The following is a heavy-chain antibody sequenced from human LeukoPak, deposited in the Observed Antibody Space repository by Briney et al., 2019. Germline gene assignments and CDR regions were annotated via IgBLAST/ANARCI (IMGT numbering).Heavy chain of an antibody. Sequence: PSETLSLTCTVSGGSLSSGSDYWSWIRQSAGKGLEWIGRIDASGSTNYNPSLKSRVTISVDTSKNQFSLKLSSVTAVDTAVYYCARDSFSSSWTKSFDPWGQGILVAVSS. V-gene: IGHV4-61*02. J-gene: IGHJ5*02. CDR3: ARDSFSSSWTKSFDP. CDR1: GGSLSSGSDY. D-gene: IGHD6-13*01. CDR2: IDASGST.